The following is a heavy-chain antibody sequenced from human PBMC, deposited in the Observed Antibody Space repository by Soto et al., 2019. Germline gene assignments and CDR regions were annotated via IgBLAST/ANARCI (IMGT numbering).Heavy chain of an antibody. CDR3: ARDTTYYYDSSGYPNIIYFDY. CDR1: GGSISSYY. CDR2: IYYSGST. J-gene: IGHJ4*02. Sequence: PSETLSLTCTVSGGSISSYYWSWIRQPPGKGLEWIGYIYYSGSTNYNPSLKSRVTISVDTSKNQFSLKLSSVTAADTAVYYCARDTTYYYDSSGYPNIIYFDYWGQGTLVTVS. D-gene: IGHD3-22*01. V-gene: IGHV4-59*01.